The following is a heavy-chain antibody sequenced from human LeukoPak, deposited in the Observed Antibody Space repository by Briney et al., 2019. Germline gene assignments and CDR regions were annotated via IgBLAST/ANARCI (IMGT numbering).Heavy chain of an antibody. Sequence: SPSETLSLTCTVSGGSISSYYWSWIRQPPGKGLEWIGEINHSGSTNYNPSLKSRVTISVDTSKNQFSLKLSSVTAADTAVYYCARGGSSGAVVIRIFDIWGQGTMVTVSS. CDR2: INHSGST. CDR3: ARGGSSGAVVIRIFDI. J-gene: IGHJ3*02. CDR1: GGSISSYY. D-gene: IGHD3-22*01. V-gene: IGHV4-34*01.